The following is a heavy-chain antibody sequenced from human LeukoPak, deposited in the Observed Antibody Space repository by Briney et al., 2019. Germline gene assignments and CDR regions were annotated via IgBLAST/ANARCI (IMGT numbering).Heavy chain of an antibody. CDR2: IYYSGST. D-gene: IGHD5-12*01. J-gene: IGHJ4*02. V-gene: IGHV4-39*07. CDR1: GFTFSSYW. Sequence: PGGSLRLSCAASGFTFSSYWMHWVRQPPGKGLEWIGSIYYSGSTYYNPSLKSRVTISVDTSKNQFSLELSSVTAADTAVYYCARVVSGYDFDYWGQGTLVTVSS. CDR3: ARVVSGYDFDY.